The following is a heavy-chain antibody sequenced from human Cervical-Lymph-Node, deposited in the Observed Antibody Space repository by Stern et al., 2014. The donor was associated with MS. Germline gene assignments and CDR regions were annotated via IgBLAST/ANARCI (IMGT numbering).Heavy chain of an antibody. Sequence: VQLVESGPGLLKPSETLSLTCTVSGGSISTTAYYWGWIRQPPGKGLEWIASVYYTGSAYYNPSLKSRVTISVDTSNNRFSLNLSSVTAADTAVYYCVKHEERVGSYGADYWGQGTQVTVSS. D-gene: IGHD1-26*01. CDR2: VYYTGSA. V-gene: IGHV4-39*01. CDR1: GGSISTTAYY. J-gene: IGHJ4*02. CDR3: VKHEERVGSYGADY.